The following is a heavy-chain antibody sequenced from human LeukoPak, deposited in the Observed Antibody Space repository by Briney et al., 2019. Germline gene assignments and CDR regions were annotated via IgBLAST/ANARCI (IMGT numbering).Heavy chain of an antibody. CDR1: RGSFSGYS. J-gene: IGHJ4*02. D-gene: IGHD6-19*01. V-gene: IGHV4-34*01. CDR2: INPGETT. CDR3: ARVEQWLVHGAFDY. Sequence: SETLSLTYVVSRGSFSGYSWTWVRQAPGKGLEWIGFINPGETTNYNPSLRSRVTISVDKSKNQFSLKLSSVTAADTAVYYCARVEQWLVHGAFDYWGQGTLVTVSS.